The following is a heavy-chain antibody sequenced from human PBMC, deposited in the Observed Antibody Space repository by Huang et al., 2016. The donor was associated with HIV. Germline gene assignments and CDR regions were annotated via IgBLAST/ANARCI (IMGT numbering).Heavy chain of an antibody. CDR2: MAYDGTTK. Sequence: QVQLVESGGGVVQPGGCLRLSCATSGFPFSDYGLHWVRQTPGKGLEWVAFMAYDGTTKVYAESVEGRFTVSRDNSKSTLYLQMNSLRLEDTSIYYCLKDQVGPWGQGTLVTVSS. CDR1: GFPFSDYG. D-gene: IGHD3-10*01. J-gene: IGHJ5*02. CDR3: LKDQVGP. V-gene: IGHV3-30*02.